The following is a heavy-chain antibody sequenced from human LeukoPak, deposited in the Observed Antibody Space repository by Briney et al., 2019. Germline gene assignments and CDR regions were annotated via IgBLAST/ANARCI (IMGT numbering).Heavy chain of an antibody. CDR2: IYHSGST. D-gene: IGHD3-16*01. CDR3: ARGGTRTAYYFDY. Sequence: PSETLSLTCAVSGGSISSGGYSWSWIRQPPGKGLEWIGYIYHSGSTYYNPSLKSRVTISADRSKNQFSLKLSSVTAADTAVYYCARGGTRTAYYFDYWGQGTLVTVSS. CDR1: GGSISSGGYS. J-gene: IGHJ4*02. V-gene: IGHV4-30-2*01.